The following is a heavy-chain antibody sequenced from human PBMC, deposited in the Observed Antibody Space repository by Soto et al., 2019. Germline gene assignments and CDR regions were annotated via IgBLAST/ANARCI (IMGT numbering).Heavy chain of an antibody. Sequence: QGHLQEPAQDLVRAWRTLSLPARLFVASFNFVESSGNGIRRSPGKGLEWIGYIYSSGRTHYNPSLKSRLNISLDTSNNLLSLRLTSVTAADTAVYYCARMGLHLGELSRNWFDPWGRGTLVTVSS. CDR3: ARMGLHLGELSRNWFDP. V-gene: IGHV4-31*03. J-gene: IGHJ5*02. D-gene: IGHD3-16*02. CDR2: IYSSGRT. CDR1: VASFNFVESS.